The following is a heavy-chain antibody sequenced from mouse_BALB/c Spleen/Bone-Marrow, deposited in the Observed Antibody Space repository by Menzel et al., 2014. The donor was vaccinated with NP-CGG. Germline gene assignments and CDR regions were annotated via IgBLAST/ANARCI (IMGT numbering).Heavy chain of an antibody. Sequence: EVKLMESGAELVKPGASVKLSCTASGLDIKDTYMHWVKQRPEQGLEWIGRIDPANGNTKYDPKFQGKATITADTSSNTAYLQLSSLTSEDTAVYYCASYRYAWYFDVWGAGTTVTVSS. CDR1: GLDIKDTY. CDR3: ASYRYAWYFDV. D-gene: IGHD2-14*01. J-gene: IGHJ1*01. CDR2: IDPANGNT. V-gene: IGHV14-3*02.